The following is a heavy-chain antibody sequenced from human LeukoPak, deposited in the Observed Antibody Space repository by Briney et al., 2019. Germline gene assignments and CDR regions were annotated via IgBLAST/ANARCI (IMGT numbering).Heavy chain of an antibody. Sequence: GGSLRLSCEASGFTFSSYSMNWVRQAPGKGLEWVSSISSSSSYIYYADSVKGRFTISRDNAKNSLYLQMNSLRAEDTAVYYCARDGRSSWYYFDYWGQGTLVTVSS. V-gene: IGHV3-21*01. J-gene: IGHJ4*02. CDR1: GFTFSSYS. CDR3: ARDGRSSWYYFDY. D-gene: IGHD6-13*01. CDR2: ISSSSSYI.